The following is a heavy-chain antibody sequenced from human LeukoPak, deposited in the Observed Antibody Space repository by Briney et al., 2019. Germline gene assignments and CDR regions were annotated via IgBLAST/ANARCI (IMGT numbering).Heavy chain of an antibody. J-gene: IGHJ4*02. Sequence: GGSLRLSCAASGFTFSSYAMSWVRQAPGKGLEWVSAISGSGGSTYYADSVKGRFTISRDNSKNTLYLQMNSLRAEDPAVYYCANYGGRDGYNSYFDYWGQGTLVTVSS. CDR2: ISGSGGST. CDR1: GFTFSSYA. D-gene: IGHD5-24*01. CDR3: ANYGGRDGYNSYFDY. V-gene: IGHV3-23*01.